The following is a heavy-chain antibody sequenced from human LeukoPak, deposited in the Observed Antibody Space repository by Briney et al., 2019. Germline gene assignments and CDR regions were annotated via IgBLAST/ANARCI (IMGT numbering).Heavy chain of an antibody. CDR2: INPNSGGT. Sequence: ASVKVSCKASGYTFTGYYMHWVRQAPGQGLEWMGWINPNSGGTNYAQKFQGRVTMTRDTSISTAYMELSRLRSDDTAVYYCARDLYYDFWSGCLPHDYWGQGTLVTVSS. D-gene: IGHD3-3*01. CDR1: GYTFTGYY. J-gene: IGHJ4*02. CDR3: ARDLYYDFWSGCLPHDY. V-gene: IGHV1-2*02.